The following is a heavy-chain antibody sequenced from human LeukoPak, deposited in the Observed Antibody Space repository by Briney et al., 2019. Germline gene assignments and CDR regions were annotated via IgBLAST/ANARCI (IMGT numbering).Heavy chain of an antibody. Sequence: GGSLRLSCAASGFTFSSYGMHWVRQAPGKGLEWVAFIRYDGSNKYYADSVKGRFTISRDNSKNTLYLQMNSLRAEDTAVYYCAKGPSYYDFWSGYANWFDPWGQGTLVTVSS. CDR1: GFTFSSYG. D-gene: IGHD3-3*01. CDR3: AKGPSYYDFWSGYANWFDP. J-gene: IGHJ5*02. V-gene: IGHV3-30*02. CDR2: IRYDGSNK.